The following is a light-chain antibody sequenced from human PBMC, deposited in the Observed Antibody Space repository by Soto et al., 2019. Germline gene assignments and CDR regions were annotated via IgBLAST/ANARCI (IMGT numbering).Light chain of an antibody. CDR1: SSNIGAGYD. CDR2: GNS. Sequence: QAVVTQPPSVSGAPGQRVTISCTGSSSNIGAGYDVHWYQQLRGTAPKLLIYGNSNRPSGVPDRFSGSKSGTSASLAITGLQAEDEADYYCQSYDSSLSAVVFGGGTKLTVL. V-gene: IGLV1-40*01. J-gene: IGLJ2*01. CDR3: QSYDSSLSAVV.